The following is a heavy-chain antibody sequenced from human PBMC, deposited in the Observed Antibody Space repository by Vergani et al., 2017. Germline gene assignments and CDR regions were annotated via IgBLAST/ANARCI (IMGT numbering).Heavy chain of an antibody. CDR2: INHSGST. J-gene: IGHJ3*02. CDR1: GGSFSGYY. CDR3: ARHFFRGVNKRYYYGSGSSYDAFDI. Sequence: QVQLQQWGAGLLKPSETLSLTCAVYGGSFSGYYWSWIRQPPGKGLEWIGEINHSGSTNYNPSLKSRVTIFIDTSKNQFSLKLSSVTAADTAVYYCARHFFRGVNKRYYYGSGSSYDAFDIWGQGTMVTVSS. D-gene: IGHD3-10*01. V-gene: IGHV4-34*01.